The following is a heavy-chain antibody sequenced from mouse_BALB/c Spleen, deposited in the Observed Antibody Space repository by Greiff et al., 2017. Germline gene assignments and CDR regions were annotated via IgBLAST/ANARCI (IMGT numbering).Heavy chain of an antibody. CDR2: ISTYYGDA. V-gene: IGHV1S137*01. CDR3: ARDYGNFGFDY. D-gene: IGHD2-1*01. CDR1: GYTFTDYA. Sequence: VQRVESGAELVRPGVSVKISCKGSGYTFTDYAMHWVKQSHAKSLEWIGVISTYYGDASYNQKFKGKATMTVDKSSSTAYMELARLTSEDSAIYYCARDYGNFGFDYWGQGTTLTVSS. J-gene: IGHJ2*01.